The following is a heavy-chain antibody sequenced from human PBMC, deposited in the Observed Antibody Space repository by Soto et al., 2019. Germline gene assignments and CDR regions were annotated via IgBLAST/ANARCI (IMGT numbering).Heavy chain of an antibody. V-gene: IGHV3-21*01. J-gene: IGHJ4*02. CDR1: GFTFSSYS. CDR2: ISSSSSYI. D-gene: IGHD5-18*01. CDR3: ARDGTLDAGYSYALFDY. Sequence: PGGSLRLSCAASGFTFSSYSMNWVRQAPGKGLEWVSSISSSSSYIYYADSVKGRFTISRDNAKNSLYLQMNSLRAEDTAVYYCARDGTLDAGYSYALFDYWGQGTLVTVSS.